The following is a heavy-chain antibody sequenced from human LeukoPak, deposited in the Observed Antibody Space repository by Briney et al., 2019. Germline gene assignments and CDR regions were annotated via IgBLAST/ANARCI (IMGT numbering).Heavy chain of an antibody. CDR1: GSTTSTYW. V-gene: IGHV3-7*04. CDR2: IHKDGNDK. Sequence: WSLRASCAASGSTTSTYWMCWVRQAPGKGLGWVSNIHKDGNDKQYMYSVKCRLTISRDNAKNSLYMQMNSLRAEDTAVYYCARGDQFCGDYWGQGTLVTVSS. D-gene: IGHD3-3*01. CDR3: ARGDQFCGDY. J-gene: IGHJ4*02.